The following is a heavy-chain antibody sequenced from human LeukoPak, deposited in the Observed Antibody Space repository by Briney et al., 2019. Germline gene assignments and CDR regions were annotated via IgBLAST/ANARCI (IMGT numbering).Heavy chain of an antibody. CDR3: ARTAIAVAGTPFDY. J-gene: IGHJ4*02. CDR2: INHSGST. CDR1: GGSFSGYY. D-gene: IGHD6-19*01. V-gene: IGHV4-34*01. Sequence: PSETLSLTCAVYGGSFSGYYWSWIRQPPGKGLEWIGEINHSGSTNYNPSFKSRVTISVDTSKNQFSLKLSSVTAADTAVYYCARTAIAVAGTPFDYWGQGTLVTVSS.